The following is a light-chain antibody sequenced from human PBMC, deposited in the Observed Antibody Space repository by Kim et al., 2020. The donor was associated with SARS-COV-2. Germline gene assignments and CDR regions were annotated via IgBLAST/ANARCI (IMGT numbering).Light chain of an antibody. CDR2: EVR. Sequence: GQSITLFCTGTSSDIGSYDLVSWYEHRPGRAPKLIIYEVRRRPSGVSDRFSASKSGNTASLTISGLQAEDEADYYCCSYAGATKYVFGTGTKVTVL. CDR1: SSDIGSYDL. V-gene: IGLV2-23*02. J-gene: IGLJ1*01. CDR3: CSYAGATKYV.